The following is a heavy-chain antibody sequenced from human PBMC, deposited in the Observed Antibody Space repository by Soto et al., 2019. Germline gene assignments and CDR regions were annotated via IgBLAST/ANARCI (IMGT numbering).Heavy chain of an antibody. J-gene: IGHJ6*02. V-gene: IGHV1-69*13. CDR1: GGTFSSYA. CDR3: ARDGAGYSGSYYYYGMDV. Sequence: GASVKVSCKASGGTFSSYAISWVRQAPGQGLEWMGGIIPIFGTANYAQKFQGRVTITADESTSTAYMELSSLRSEDTAVYYCARDGAGYSGSYYYYGMDVWGQGTTVTVSS. D-gene: IGHD5-12*01. CDR2: IIPIFGTA.